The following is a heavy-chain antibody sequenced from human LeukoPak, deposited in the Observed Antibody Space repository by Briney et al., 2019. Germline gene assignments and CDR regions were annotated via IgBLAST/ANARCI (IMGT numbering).Heavy chain of an antibody. CDR2: IIPIFGTA. CDR1: GGTFSSYA. V-gene: IGHV1-69*01. Sequence: SVKVSCKASGGTFSSYAISWERQAPGQGLEWMGGIIPIFGTANYAQKFQGRVTITADESTSTAYMEPSSLRSEDTAVYYCARGGTNYYYYGMDVWGQGTTVTVSS. CDR3: ARGGTNYYYYGMDV. J-gene: IGHJ6*02. D-gene: IGHD1-7*01.